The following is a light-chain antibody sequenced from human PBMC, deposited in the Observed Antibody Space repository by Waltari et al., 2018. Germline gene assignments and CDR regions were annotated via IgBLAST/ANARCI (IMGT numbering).Light chain of an antibody. CDR1: SGRIASNL. CDR3: QSYDASNHVL. Sequence: NVMLAQPLSVSESPGRTVIISCTRSSGRIASNLVQWYLLRPGSATTTVIYENKLRPSGVPDRFSGSIDTSSNSASLTISGLRTEDEGDYYCQSYDASNHVLFGGGTKLTVL. CDR2: ENK. J-gene: IGLJ2*01. V-gene: IGLV6-57*04.